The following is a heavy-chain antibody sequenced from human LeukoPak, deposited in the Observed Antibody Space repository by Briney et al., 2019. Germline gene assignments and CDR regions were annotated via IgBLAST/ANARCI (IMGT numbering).Heavy chain of an antibody. CDR2: IIPIFGTA. Sequence: SVKVSCKASGGTFSSYAISWVRQAPGQGLEWMGGIIPIFGTANYAQKFQGRVTITADESTSTAYMELSSLRSEDTAVYYCARGKYIDSGSYNVFDYWGQGTLVTVSS. V-gene: IGHV1-69*13. D-gene: IGHD3-10*01. CDR3: ARGKYIDSGSYNVFDY. CDR1: GGTFSSYA. J-gene: IGHJ4*02.